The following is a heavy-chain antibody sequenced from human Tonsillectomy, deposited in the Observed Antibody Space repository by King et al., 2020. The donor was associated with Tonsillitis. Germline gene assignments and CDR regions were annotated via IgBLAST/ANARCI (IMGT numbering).Heavy chain of an antibody. Sequence: QLVQSGGALVQPGRSLRLSCAASGFTFDDYAMHWVRQAPGKGLEWVSGMSWNSGGIAYADSVKGRFTISRDNAKNSLYLHMNSLRAEDTALYYCAKARYSSGWYYYYFSMDVWGQGTTVTVSS. CDR3: AKARYSSGWYYYYFSMDV. CDR1: GFTFDDYA. D-gene: IGHD6-19*01. CDR2: MSWNSGGI. V-gene: IGHV3-9*01. J-gene: IGHJ6*02.